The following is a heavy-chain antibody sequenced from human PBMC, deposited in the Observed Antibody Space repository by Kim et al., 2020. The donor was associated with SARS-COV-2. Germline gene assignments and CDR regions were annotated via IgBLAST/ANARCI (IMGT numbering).Heavy chain of an antibody. CDR2: IYYSGST. D-gene: IGHD4-17*01. CDR3: WREPKTPMTTVTKWYFDL. CDR1: GGSISSGGYY. J-gene: IGHJ2*01. V-gene: IGHV4-31*03. Sequence: SETLSLTCTVSGGSISSGGYYWIWIRQHPGKGLEWIGYIYYSGSTYYNPSLKSRVTLSVDTSKNQFSLKLSSLTAADTAVYYCWREPKTPMTTVTKWYFDLWGRGTLVTVSS.